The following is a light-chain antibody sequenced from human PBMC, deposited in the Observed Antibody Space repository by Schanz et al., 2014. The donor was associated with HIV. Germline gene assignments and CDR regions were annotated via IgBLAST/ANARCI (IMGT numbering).Light chain of an antibody. V-gene: IGLV2-14*03. CDR1: SSDVGDYSY. J-gene: IGLJ2*01. CDR3: AAWDESLDVVV. CDR2: DVN. Sequence: QSALTQPASVSGSPGQTITILCTGTSSDVGDYSYISWYQQHPGKAPKLIIYDVNTRPSGVSNRFSGSKSGNTASLTISGLQADDEADYYCAAWDESLDVVVFGGGTKLTVL.